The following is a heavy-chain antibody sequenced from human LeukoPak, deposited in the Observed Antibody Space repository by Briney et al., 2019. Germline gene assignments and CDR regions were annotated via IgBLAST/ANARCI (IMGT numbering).Heavy chain of an antibody. CDR3: AREVVPAAINYYYYGMDV. J-gene: IGHJ6*02. V-gene: IGHV1-8*01. Sequence: ASVKVSCKASGYTFTSYDINWVRQATGQGLEWMGWMNPNSGNTGYAQKFQGRVTMTRNTSISTAYMELSSLRSEDTAMYYCAREVVPAAINYYYYGMDVWGQGTTVTVSS. CDR1: GYTFTSYD. D-gene: IGHD2-2*01. CDR2: MNPNSGNT.